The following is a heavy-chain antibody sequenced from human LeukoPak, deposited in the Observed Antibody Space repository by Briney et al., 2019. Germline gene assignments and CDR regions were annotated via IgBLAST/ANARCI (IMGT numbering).Heavy chain of an antibody. D-gene: IGHD2-2*02. Sequence: GSLRLSCAASGFTFSSYAMSWVRQAPGKGLEWVSAISGSGGSTYYADSVKGRFTISRDNSKNTLYLQMNSLRAEDTAVYYCAAKSGDCSGTTCYTFDFWGQGTLVTVSS. J-gene: IGHJ4*02. CDR2: ISGSGGST. V-gene: IGHV3-23*01. CDR1: GFTFSSYA. CDR3: AAKSGDCSGTTCYTFDF.